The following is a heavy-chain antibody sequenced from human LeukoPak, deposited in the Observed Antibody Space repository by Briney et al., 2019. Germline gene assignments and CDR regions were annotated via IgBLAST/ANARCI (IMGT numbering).Heavy chain of an antibody. CDR2: IGSDGANT. CDR1: GFIFNIHS. Sequence: PGGSLRLSCTAPGFIFNIHSMSWVRQAPGKGLEWVSAIGSDGANTFYADSVKGRFTISRDNSKNTLYLQMNSLRAEDTAVYYCAKDEKSLVGAIYYFDYWGQGTLVTVSS. CDR3: AKDEKSLVGAIYYFDY. V-gene: IGHV3-23*01. D-gene: IGHD1-26*01. J-gene: IGHJ4*02.